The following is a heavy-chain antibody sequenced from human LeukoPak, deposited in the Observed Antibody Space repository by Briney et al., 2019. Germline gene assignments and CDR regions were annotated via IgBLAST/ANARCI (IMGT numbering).Heavy chain of an antibody. CDR1: GYSFSTYW. D-gene: IGHD6-13*01. V-gene: IGHV5-51*01. CDR2: IYPGDSDT. J-gene: IGHJ3*02. Sequence: GESLKISCKGSGYSFSTYWIGWVRQMPGKGLEWMGIIYPGDSDTRYSPSFQGQVTISADKSISTAHLQWSSLKASDTAMYYCAGTMGSWYTDAFDIWGQGTMVTVTS. CDR3: AGTMGSWYTDAFDI.